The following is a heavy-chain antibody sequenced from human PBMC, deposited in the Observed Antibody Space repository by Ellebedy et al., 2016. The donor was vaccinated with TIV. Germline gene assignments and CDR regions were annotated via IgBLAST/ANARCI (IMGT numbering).Heavy chain of an antibody. CDR2: INHSGST. CDR1: GGSFSGYY. Sequence: GSLRLSCAVYGGSFSGYYWSWIRQPPGKGLEWIGEINHSGSTNYNPSLKSRVTVSVDTSKNQFSLKLSSVTAADTAVYYCARSRVLSGSYQGGRNYFDYWGQGTLVTVSS. V-gene: IGHV4-34*01. J-gene: IGHJ4*02. CDR3: ARSRVLSGSYQGGRNYFDY. D-gene: IGHD1-26*01.